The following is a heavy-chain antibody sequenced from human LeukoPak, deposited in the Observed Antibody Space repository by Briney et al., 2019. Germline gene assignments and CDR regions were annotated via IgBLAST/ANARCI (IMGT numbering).Heavy chain of an antibody. J-gene: IGHJ4*02. CDR2: ISGSGGST. V-gene: IGHV3-23*01. Sequence: GGSLRLSCAASGSTFSSYAMSWVRQAPGKGLEWVSAISGSGGSTYYADSVKGRFTISRDNSKNTLYLQMNSLRAEDTAVYYCAKAPEGYYDSSGYPIDYWGQGTLVTVSS. CDR3: AKAPEGYYDSSGYPIDY. CDR1: GSTFSSYA. D-gene: IGHD3-22*01.